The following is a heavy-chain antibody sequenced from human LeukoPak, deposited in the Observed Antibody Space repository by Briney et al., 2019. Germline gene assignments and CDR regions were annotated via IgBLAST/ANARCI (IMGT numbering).Heavy chain of an antibody. CDR2: IYYSGST. CDR3: ARDYAFDI. Sequence: SETLSLTCGVSGGSMSSSSYYWGWIRQPPGKGLEWIGSIYYSGSTYYNPSLKSRVTISVDSSKNQFSLKLSSVTAADTAVYYCARDYAFDIWGQGTMVTVSS. V-gene: IGHV4-39*07. CDR1: GGSMSSSSYY. J-gene: IGHJ3*02.